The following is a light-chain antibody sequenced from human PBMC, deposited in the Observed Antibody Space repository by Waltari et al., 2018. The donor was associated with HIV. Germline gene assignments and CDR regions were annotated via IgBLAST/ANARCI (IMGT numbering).Light chain of an antibody. CDR1: SSDVGGYNY. CDR2: DVN. CDR3: YSYAGSYTSV. Sequence: QSALTQPRSVSGSPGQPVTISCTGPSSDVGGYNYVSWYQQHPGKAPKLMIYDVNKRPSGVPDRFAGSKSGNTASLTISGLQTEDEADYYCYSYAGSYTSVFGTGTTVTVL. V-gene: IGLV2-11*01. J-gene: IGLJ1*01.